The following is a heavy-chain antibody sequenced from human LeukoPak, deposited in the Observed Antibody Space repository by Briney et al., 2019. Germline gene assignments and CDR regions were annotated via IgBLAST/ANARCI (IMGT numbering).Heavy chain of an antibody. D-gene: IGHD6-13*01. Sequence: SETLSLTCAVYGGSFSGYYWSWIRQPPGKGLEWIGEINHSGSTNYNPSLKSRVTISVDTSKNQFSLKLSSVTAADTAVYYCARRNLGVSSSWPYYYYYYMDVWGKGTTVTVSS. CDR1: GGSFSGYY. V-gene: IGHV4-34*01. J-gene: IGHJ6*03. CDR3: ARRNLGVSSSWPYYYYYYMDV. CDR2: INHSGST.